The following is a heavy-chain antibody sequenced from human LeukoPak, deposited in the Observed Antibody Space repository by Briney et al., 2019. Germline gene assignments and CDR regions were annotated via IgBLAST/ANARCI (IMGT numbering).Heavy chain of an antibody. CDR1: GGSFSGYY. Sequence: SETLSLTCAVYGGSFSGYYWSWIRQPPGKGLEWIGEINHSGSTNHNPSLKSRVTISVDTSKNQFSLKLSSVTAADTAVYYCARAGRGGRSGYYNYWGQGTLVTVSS. D-gene: IGHD3-3*01. CDR3: ARAGRGGRSGYYNY. V-gene: IGHV4-34*01. J-gene: IGHJ4*02. CDR2: INHSGST.